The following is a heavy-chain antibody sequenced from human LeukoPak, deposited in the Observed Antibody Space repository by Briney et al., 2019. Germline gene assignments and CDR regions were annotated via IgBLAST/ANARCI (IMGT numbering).Heavy chain of an antibody. D-gene: IGHD6-19*01. V-gene: IGHV3-21*01. CDR2: ISSSSSYI. Sequence: GGSLRLSCAASGFTFSSYSMNWDRQAPGKGLEWVSSISSSSSYIYYADSVKGRFTISRDNAKNSLYLQMNSLRAEDTAVYYCARGARSSGWYFDYWGQGTLVTVSS. CDR1: GFTFSSYS. J-gene: IGHJ4*02. CDR3: ARGARSSGWYFDY.